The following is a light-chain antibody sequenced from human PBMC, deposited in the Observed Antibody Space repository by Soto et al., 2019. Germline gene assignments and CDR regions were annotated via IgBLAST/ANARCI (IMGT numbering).Light chain of an antibody. CDR2: DVS. CDR3: QQYNIYST. J-gene: IGKJ1*01. V-gene: IGKV1-5*01. Sequence: DIQMTHSPSTLSASVGDRVTITCRASQSISSWLAWYQQKPGKAPKLLIYDVSGLESGVPSRFSGSGSGTEFTLTISSLQPDDFATYYCQQYNIYSTFGQGTKVDIK. CDR1: QSISSW.